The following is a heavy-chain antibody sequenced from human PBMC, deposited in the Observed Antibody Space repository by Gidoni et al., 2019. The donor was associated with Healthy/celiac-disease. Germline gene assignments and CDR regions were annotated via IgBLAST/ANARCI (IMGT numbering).Heavy chain of an antibody. D-gene: IGHD3-3*01. V-gene: IGHV1-18*01. Sequence: QVQLVQSGAEVKKPGASVKVSCTASGYTFTSYGISWVRQAPGQGLEWMGWISAYNGNTNYAQKLQGRVTMTTDTSTSTAYMELRSLRSDDTAVYYCARKGSLSGYDFYSPGWFDPWGQGTLVTVSS. CDR3: ARKGSLSGYDFYSPGWFDP. CDR1: GYTFTSYG. CDR2: ISAYNGNT. J-gene: IGHJ5*02.